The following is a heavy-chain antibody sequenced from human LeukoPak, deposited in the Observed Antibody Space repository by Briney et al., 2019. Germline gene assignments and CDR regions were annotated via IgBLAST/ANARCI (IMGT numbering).Heavy chain of an antibody. CDR2: ISGGST. J-gene: IGHJ6*03. CDR1: GFTVSSNE. D-gene: IGHD1-26*01. Sequence: GGSLRLSCAASGFTVSSNEMSWVRQAPGKGLEWVSSISGGSTYYADSRKGRFTISRDNSKNTLHLQMNSLRAEDTAVYFCARATWDPNYYYYMDVWGKGTTVTISS. V-gene: IGHV3-38-3*01. CDR3: ARATWDPNYYYYMDV.